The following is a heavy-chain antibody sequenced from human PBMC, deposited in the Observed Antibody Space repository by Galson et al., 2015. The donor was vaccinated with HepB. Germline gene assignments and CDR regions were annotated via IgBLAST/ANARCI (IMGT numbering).Heavy chain of an antibody. Sequence: SLRLSCAASGFTFSSYAMHWVRQAPGKGLEWVAVISYDGSNKYYADSVKGRFTISRDNAKNTLYLQMNSLRAEDTAVYYCARDSSGWYRSPQIDYWGQGTLVTVSS. CDR3: ARDSSGWYRSPQIDY. D-gene: IGHD6-19*01. V-gene: IGHV3-30*04. CDR1: GFTFSSYA. CDR2: ISYDGSNK. J-gene: IGHJ4*02.